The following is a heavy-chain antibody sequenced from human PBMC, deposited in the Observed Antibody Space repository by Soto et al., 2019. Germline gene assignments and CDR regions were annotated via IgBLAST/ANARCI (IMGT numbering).Heavy chain of an antibody. CDR1: GYTFTSYG. CDR3: ARDRPPSSIAVKWIMDV. V-gene: IGHV1-18*01. D-gene: IGHD6-19*01. Sequence: ASVKVSCKASGYTFTSYGISWVRQAPGQGLEWMGWISAYNGNTNYAQKLQGRVTMTTDTSTSTAYMELRSLRSDDTAVYYCARDRPPSSIAVKWIMDVWGQGTTVTVSS. J-gene: IGHJ6*02. CDR2: ISAYNGNT.